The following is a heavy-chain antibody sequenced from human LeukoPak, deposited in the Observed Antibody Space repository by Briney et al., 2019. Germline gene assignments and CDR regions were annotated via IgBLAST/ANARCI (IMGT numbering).Heavy chain of an antibody. CDR1: GGSISSYY. J-gene: IGHJ5*02. D-gene: IGHD3-9*01. V-gene: IGHV4-4*07. CDR2: IYTSGST. Sequence: SETLSLTCIVSGGSISSYYWSWIRQPAGKGLEWIGRIYTSGSTNYNPSLKSRVTMSVDTSKNQFSLKLSSVTAADTAVYYCARGYDILTGYYGGNWFDPWGQGTLVTVSS. CDR3: ARGYDILTGYYGGNWFDP.